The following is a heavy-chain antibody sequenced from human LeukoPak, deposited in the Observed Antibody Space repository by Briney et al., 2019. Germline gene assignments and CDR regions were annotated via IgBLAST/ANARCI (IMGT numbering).Heavy chain of an antibody. CDR1: GYTFTSYG. CDR2: ISAYNGNT. D-gene: IGHD3-22*01. J-gene: IGHJ4*02. V-gene: IGHV1-18*01. CDR3: ARAEGIYDSSGYYVYYFDY. Sequence: ASVKVSCKASGYTFTSYGVSWVRQAPGQGLEWMGWISAYNGNTNYAQKLQCRVTMTTDTSTSTAYMELRSLRSDDTAVYYCARAEGIYDSSGYYVYYFDYWGQGTLVTVSS.